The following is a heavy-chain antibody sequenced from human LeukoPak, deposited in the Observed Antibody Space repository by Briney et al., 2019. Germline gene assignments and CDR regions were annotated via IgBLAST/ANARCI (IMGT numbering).Heavy chain of an antibody. V-gene: IGHV3-7*01. CDR3: AGGSAAHLFDY. CDR1: GFTFSGYW. CDR2: IKQDASEK. D-gene: IGHD6-6*01. J-gene: IGHJ4*02. Sequence: PGGSLRLSCTTSGFTFSGYWMSWVRQAPGKGLEWVANIKQDASEKYYVDSVKGRFTISRDNAKSSLYLQMNSLRAEDTAVFYCAGGSAAHLFDYWGQGTLVTVSS.